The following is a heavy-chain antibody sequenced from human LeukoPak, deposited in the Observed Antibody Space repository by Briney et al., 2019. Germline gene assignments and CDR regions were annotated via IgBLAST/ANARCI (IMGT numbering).Heavy chain of an antibody. Sequence: GGTLRLSCAASGFTFSSYGMSWVRQAPGKGLEWVSAISSSGGSTYYADSVKGRFTISRDNSKNTLYLQMNSLRAEDTAVYYCAKDMTMIVVVTYDYWGQGTLVTVSS. D-gene: IGHD3-22*01. V-gene: IGHV3-23*01. J-gene: IGHJ4*02. CDR2: ISSSGGST. CDR3: AKDMTMIVVVTYDY. CDR1: GFTFSSYG.